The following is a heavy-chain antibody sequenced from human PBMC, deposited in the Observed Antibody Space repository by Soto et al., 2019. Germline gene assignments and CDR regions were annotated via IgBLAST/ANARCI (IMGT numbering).Heavy chain of an antibody. V-gene: IGHV1-69*12. J-gene: IGHJ6*02. CDR2: IIPIFGTA. Sequence: QVQLVQSGAEVKKPGSSVNVSCKASGGTFSSYAISWVRQAPGQGLEWMGGIIPIFGTANYAQKFQGRVTITADESTSTAYMELSSLRSEDTAVYYCAKGSGPKGYYYYYGMDVWGQGTTVTVSS. D-gene: IGHD3-10*01. CDR3: AKGSGPKGYYYYYGMDV. CDR1: GGTFSSYA.